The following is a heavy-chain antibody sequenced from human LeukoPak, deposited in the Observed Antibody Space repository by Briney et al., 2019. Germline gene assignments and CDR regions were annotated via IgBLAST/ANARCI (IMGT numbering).Heavy chain of an antibody. CDR1: GYTFRSYE. CDR3: ARGHYGGNRYFDI. J-gene: IGHJ4*02. V-gene: IGHV1-8*01. Sequence: ASVKVSCKASGYTFRSYEINWVRQAPGQGLEWVGWIHPNSGKTGYAQKFQGRVTMTRDTSTETAFMELSSLKFDATAIFYCARGHYGGNRYFDIWGQGTLVTVSS. D-gene: IGHD4-23*01. CDR2: IHPNSGKT.